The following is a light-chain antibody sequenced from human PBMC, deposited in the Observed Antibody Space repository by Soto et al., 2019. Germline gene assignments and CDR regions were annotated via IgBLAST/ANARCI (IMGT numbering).Light chain of an antibody. V-gene: IGKV1-39*01. J-gene: IGKJ1*01. CDR2: TAS. CDR3: QQSYNTPRT. CDR1: QGISSC. Sequence: VHLTQSPSSPSASVRNSVTIVCRVSQGISSCLNWYRQKQGKAPSLLIYTASNLQTGVPSRFSGSGYGTHFNLTISSLQTEDFATYYCQQSYNTPRTFGQGTKVDIK.